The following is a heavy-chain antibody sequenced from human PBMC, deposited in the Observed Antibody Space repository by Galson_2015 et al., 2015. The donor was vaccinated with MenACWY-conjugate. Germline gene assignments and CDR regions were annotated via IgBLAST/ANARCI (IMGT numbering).Heavy chain of an antibody. J-gene: IGHJ4*02. CDR2: ISSSSSYI. D-gene: IGHD1-26*01. V-gene: IGHV3-21*01. CDR3: ARVSSGSYYFSDY. Sequence: SLRLSCAASGFTFSSYSMNWVRQAPGKGLEWVSSISSSSSYIYYADSVRGRFTISRDNAKNSLYLQMNSLRAEDTAVYYCARVSSGSYYFSDYSGQGTLVTVSS. CDR1: GFTFSSYS.